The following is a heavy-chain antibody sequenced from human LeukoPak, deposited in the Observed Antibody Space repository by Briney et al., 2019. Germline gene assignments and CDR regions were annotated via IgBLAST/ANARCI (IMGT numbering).Heavy chain of an antibody. CDR2: IIPTTGLA. J-gene: IGHJ4*02. D-gene: IGHD5-24*01. V-gene: IGHV1-69*04. Sequence: SVKVSCKASGGTFTNLANNWVRQAPGQGLEWMGRIIPTTGLASYAQKFQGRVTITADKSTSTAYMELSSLRSEDTAVYYCARAPPRLDGYILYYWGQGTLVTVSS. CDR1: GGTFTNLA. CDR3: ARAPPRLDGYILYY.